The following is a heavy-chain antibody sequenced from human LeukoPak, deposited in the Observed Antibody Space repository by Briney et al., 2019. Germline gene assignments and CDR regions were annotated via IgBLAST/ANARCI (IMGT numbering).Heavy chain of an antibody. Sequence: QPGGSLRLSCAASGFNFRTYWMHWVRRAPGKGLVWVSRINSDGSNTTYADSVKGRFTVSRDNAMNTLYLQMHSLRAEDTALYFCARGYGADVWGKGTMVTVSS. CDR3: ARGYGADV. J-gene: IGHJ6*04. CDR2: INSDGSNT. CDR1: GFNFRTYW. V-gene: IGHV3-74*01.